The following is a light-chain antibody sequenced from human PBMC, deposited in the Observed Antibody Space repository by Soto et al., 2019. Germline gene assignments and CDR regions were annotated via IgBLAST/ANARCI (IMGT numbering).Light chain of an antibody. CDR3: QSYDSSLSGHVV. Sequence: QAVLTQPPSVSGAPGQRVTISCTGSSSNIGAGYDVQWYQQLPGAAPKLLIYYNNNRPSGVPDRFSGSKSGTSAFLAITGLQADDEADYYCQSYDSSLSGHVVFGGGTQLTVL. CDR2: YNN. J-gene: IGLJ2*01. V-gene: IGLV1-40*01. CDR1: SSNIGAGYD.